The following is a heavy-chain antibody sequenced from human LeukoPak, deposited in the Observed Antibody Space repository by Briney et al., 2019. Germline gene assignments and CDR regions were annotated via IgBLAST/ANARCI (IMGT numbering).Heavy chain of an antibody. CDR1: GYTFTSYY. V-gene: IGHV1-46*01. Sequence: ASVKVSCKASGYTFTSYYMHWVRQAPGQGLEWMGIINPSGGSTSYAQKFQGRVTMTRDTSIGTAYLELSRLRSDDTAVYYCARVREYYGSGGWFDPWGQGTLVTVSS. J-gene: IGHJ5*02. D-gene: IGHD3-10*01. CDR3: ARVREYYGSGGWFDP. CDR2: INPSGGST.